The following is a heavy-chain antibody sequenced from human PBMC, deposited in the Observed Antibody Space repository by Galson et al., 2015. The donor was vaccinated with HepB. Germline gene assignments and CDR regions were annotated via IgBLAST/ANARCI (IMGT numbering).Heavy chain of an antibody. CDR3: AKDIHSGSYYGAFDI. Sequence: SLRLSCAASGFTLSDYAMHWVRQTPGKGLEWVSGISWNSGTLGYADSVKGRFTISRDNAKNSLYLQMNSLRAEDTALYYCAKDIHSGSYYGAFDIWGRGTMVTVSS. CDR1: GFTLSDYA. D-gene: IGHD1-26*01. CDR2: ISWNSGTL. V-gene: IGHV3-9*01. J-gene: IGHJ3*02.